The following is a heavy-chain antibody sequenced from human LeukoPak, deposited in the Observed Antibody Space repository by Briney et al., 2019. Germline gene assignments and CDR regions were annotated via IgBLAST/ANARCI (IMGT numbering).Heavy chain of an antibody. CDR1: GGTFSSYA. Sequence: SVKVSCKASGGTFSSYAISWVRQAPGQGLEWMGGIIPIFGTANYAQKFQGRVTITADKSTSTAYMELSSLRSEDTAVYCCARVGWNSSSSRGYYYYMDVWGKGTTVTVSS. CDR2: IIPIFGTA. D-gene: IGHD6-6*01. CDR3: ARVGWNSSSSRGYYYYMDV. V-gene: IGHV1-69*06. J-gene: IGHJ6*03.